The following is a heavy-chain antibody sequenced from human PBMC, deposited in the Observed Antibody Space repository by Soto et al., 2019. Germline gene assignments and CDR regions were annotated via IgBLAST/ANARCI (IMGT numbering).Heavy chain of an antibody. D-gene: IGHD5-18*01. CDR1: GFLVNSAY. CDR3: ARSGYSFAWGY. CDR2: INSDGST. V-gene: IGHV3-53*01. Sequence: EVQLVESGGGVIPPGGSLRLSCAASGFLVNSAYMTWVRQAPGKGLEWLSMINSDGSTLYAESVKGRFTISRDNSKNRLDLLMNSLRAEDTAMYYCARSGYSFAWGYWGQGTLVIVTS. J-gene: IGHJ4*02.